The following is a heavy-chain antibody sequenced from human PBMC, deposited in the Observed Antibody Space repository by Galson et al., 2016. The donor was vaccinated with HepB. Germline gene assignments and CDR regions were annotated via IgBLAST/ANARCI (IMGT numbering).Heavy chain of an antibody. Sequence: SETLSLTCGVSGGSISSNYWWTWLRQSPGQGLEWIGQAHHSGTTTYNPSFKSRVAILIDGSRNQFSLIMTSANASDMAVYYCARVGRPYCPPESCYSWFEPWGQGTRVTVSS. CDR1: GGSISSNYW. J-gene: IGHJ5*02. CDR3: ARVGRPYCPPESCYSWFEP. CDR2: AHHSGTT. V-gene: IGHV4-4*02. D-gene: IGHD2-21*01.